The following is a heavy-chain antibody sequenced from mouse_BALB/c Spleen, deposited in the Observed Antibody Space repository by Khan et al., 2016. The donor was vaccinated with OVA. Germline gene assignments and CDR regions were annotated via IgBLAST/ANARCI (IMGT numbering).Heavy chain of an antibody. CDR1: GYSITSGYS. CDR3: AGWFPTY. CDR2: IHYSGST. Sequence: EVQLQESGPDLVKPSQSLSLTCTVTGYSITSGYSWHWIRQFPGNKLEWMGYIHYSGSTSYNPSLKSRISITRDTSKNQFFLQLNSVTTEDTATVYCAGWFPTYWGQGTLVTVSA. J-gene: IGHJ3*01. D-gene: IGHD1-1*02. V-gene: IGHV3-1*02.